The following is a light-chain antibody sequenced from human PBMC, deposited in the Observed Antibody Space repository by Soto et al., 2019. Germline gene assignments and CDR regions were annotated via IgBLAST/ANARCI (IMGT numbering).Light chain of an antibody. J-gene: IGKJ4*01. Sequence: EIELTQSPVTLSVSPGERASLSCRTSQSITTTLAWYQQKPGQAPPLPTSGASTRATGVPGRLSGRGSGTEFGLSISSLQAEDLAVYYCQQYNSWVTGGGGTKVDMK. CDR3: QQYNSWVT. V-gene: IGKV3-15*01. CDR1: QSITTT. CDR2: GAS.